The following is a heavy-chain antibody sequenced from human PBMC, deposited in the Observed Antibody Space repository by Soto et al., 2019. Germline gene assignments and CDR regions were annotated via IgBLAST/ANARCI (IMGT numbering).Heavy chain of an antibody. CDR3: AGASIAVAGYDAFDI. D-gene: IGHD6-19*01. CDR2: IYYSGST. V-gene: IGHV4-59*08. Sequence: QVQLQESGPGLVKPSETLSLTCTVSGGSISSYYWSWIRQPPGKGLEWIGYIYYSGSTNYNPSLKPHVTRAVDTSKNPFSLKLSSVTAADTAVYYCAGASIAVAGYDAFDIWGQGTMVTVSS. CDR1: GGSISSYY. J-gene: IGHJ3*02.